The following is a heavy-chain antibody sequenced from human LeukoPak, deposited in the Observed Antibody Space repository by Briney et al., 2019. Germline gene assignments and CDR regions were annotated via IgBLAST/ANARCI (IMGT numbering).Heavy chain of an antibody. D-gene: IGHD6-19*01. V-gene: IGHV3-49*04. CDR1: GFTFSDYA. J-gene: IGHJ4*02. Sequence: GGSLRLSCTAAGFTFSDYAVTWVRQAPGKGLEWVGFIRNQANGGTADYAASVKGRFTISRDDSKTIAYLQMNSLKTEDTAVYYCSRAYSTGWLGINDYWGQGALSPSPQ. CDR3: SRAYSTGWLGINDY. CDR2: IRNQANGGTA.